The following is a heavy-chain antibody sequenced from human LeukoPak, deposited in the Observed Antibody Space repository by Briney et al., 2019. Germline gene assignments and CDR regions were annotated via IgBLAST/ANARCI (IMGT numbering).Heavy chain of an antibody. CDR3: ARHGGYYFDSSGYFEY. CDR1: GGSISSYY. Sequence: PSETLSLTCTVSGGSISSYYWSWIRQPPGKGLEWIGYIYTSGSTNYNPSLKSRVTISVDTSKNQFSLKLSSVTAADTAVYYCARHGGYYFDSSGYFEYWGQGTLVTVSS. V-gene: IGHV4-4*09. J-gene: IGHJ4*02. D-gene: IGHD3-22*01. CDR2: IYTSGST.